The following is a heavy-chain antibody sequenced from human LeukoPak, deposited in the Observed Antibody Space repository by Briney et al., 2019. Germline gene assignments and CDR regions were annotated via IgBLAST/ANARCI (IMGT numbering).Heavy chain of an antibody. CDR2: IYHSGST. D-gene: IGHD3-22*01. V-gene: IGHV4-38-2*02. CDR3: VRDGYDSSGYYYSDAFDI. Sequence: SDTLSLTCTVSGYSISSGYDWGWIRQPPGKGLEWIGSIYHSGSTYYNPSLKRRVTISVDTSKNQFSLKLSSVTAADTAVYYCVRDGYDSSGYYYSDAFDIWGQETMVTVSS. J-gene: IGHJ3*02. CDR1: GYSISSGYD.